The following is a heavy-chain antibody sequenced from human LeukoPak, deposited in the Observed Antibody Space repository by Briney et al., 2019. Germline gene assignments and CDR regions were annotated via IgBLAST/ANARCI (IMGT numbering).Heavy chain of an antibody. CDR2: MNPNSGNT. J-gene: IGHJ4*02. D-gene: IGHD3-3*01. Sequence: GASVKVSCKASGYTFTSYDINWVRQATGQGLEWMGWMNPNSGNTGYAQKFQGRVTITRNTSISTAYMELSSLRSEDTAVYYCAGGTKATQLPTIFGVVIISPYYFDYWGQGTLVTVSS. V-gene: IGHV1-8*03. CDR3: AGGTKATQLPTIFGVVIISPYYFDY. CDR1: GYTFTSYD.